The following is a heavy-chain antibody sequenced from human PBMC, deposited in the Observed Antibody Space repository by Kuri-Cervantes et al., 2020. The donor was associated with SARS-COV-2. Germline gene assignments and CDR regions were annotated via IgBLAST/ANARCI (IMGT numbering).Heavy chain of an antibody. CDR1: GFTFSSYW. V-gene: IGHV3-23*01. J-gene: IGHJ6*02. D-gene: IGHD3-9*01. CDR3: ARSPRYYDLLTGHYYHYYGLDV. Sequence: GGSLRLSCAASGFTFSSYWMHWVRQAPGKGLEWVSAISGSGGSTYYADSVKGRFTISRDNSKNTLYLQMNSLRDEDTAVYYCARSPRYYDLLTGHYYHYYGLDVWGQGTTVTVSS. CDR2: ISGSGGST.